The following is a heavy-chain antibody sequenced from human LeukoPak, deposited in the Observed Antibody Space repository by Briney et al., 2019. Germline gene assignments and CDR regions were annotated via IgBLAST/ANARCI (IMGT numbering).Heavy chain of an antibody. CDR2: INHSGST. D-gene: IGHD2-2*01. V-gene: IGHV4-34*01. CDR1: GGSFSGYY. Sequence: PSETLSLTCAVYGGSFSGYYWSWIRQPPGKGLEWIGEINHSGSTNYNPSLKSRVTISVDTSKNQFSLKLSSVTAADTAVYYCARAPYCSSTSCYPFDYWGQGTLVTVSS. CDR3: ARAPYCSSTSCYPFDY. J-gene: IGHJ4*02.